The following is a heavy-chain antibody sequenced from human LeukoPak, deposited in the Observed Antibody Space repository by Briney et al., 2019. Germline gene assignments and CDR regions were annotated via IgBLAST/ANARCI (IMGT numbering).Heavy chain of an antibody. CDR2: ISYDVSNK. Sequence: HPGRSLRLSCTASGFIFSSHVMHWVRQAPGKGLEWVAIISYDVSNKYYADSVKGRFTISRDNSKNTLYLQMNSLRVEDTAVYYCARDYYDSSGYYGYWGQGTLVTVSS. CDR1: GFIFSSHV. D-gene: IGHD3-22*01. CDR3: ARDYYDSSGYYGY. J-gene: IGHJ4*02. V-gene: IGHV3-30-3*01.